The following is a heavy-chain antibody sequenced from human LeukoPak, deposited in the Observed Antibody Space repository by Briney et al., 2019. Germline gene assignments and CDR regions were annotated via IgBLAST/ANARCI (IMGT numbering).Heavy chain of an antibody. D-gene: IGHD6-13*01. J-gene: IGHJ3*02. CDR3: ARERYSSSWGVAFDI. V-gene: IGHV3-7*01. Sequence: QPGGSLRLSCAASGFTFDDYTMHWVRQAPGKGLEWVANIKQDGSEKYYVDSVKGRFTISRDNAKNSLYLQMNSLRAEDTAVYYCARERYSSSWGVAFDIWGQGTMVTVSS. CDR2: IKQDGSEK. CDR1: GFTFDDYT.